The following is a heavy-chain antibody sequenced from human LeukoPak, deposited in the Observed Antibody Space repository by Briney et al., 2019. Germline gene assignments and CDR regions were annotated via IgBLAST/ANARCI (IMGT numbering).Heavy chain of an antibody. V-gene: IGHV3-20*04. CDR3: VRGSYGAYDY. D-gene: IGHD4-17*01. Sequence: GGSLRLSCAASGFTFSSYSMNWVRQAPGKGLEWVSGINWNGGRTGYADSVKGRFTISRDNAKSSLYLQMNSLRAEDTAVYYCVRGSYGAYDYWGQGSLVTVSS. CDR2: INWNGGRT. J-gene: IGHJ4*02. CDR1: GFTFSSYS.